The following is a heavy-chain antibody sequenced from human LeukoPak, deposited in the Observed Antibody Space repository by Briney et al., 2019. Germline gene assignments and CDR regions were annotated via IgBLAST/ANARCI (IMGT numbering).Heavy chain of an antibody. V-gene: IGHV1-18*01. CDR2: ISAYNGNT. D-gene: IGHD2-15*01. CDR3: ARAVVVNQPALNY. Sequence: ASVKVSCKASGYTFTSYGISWVRQAPGRGLEWMGWISAYNGNTNYAQKFQGRVTMTRDTSISTAYMELSRLRSDDTAVYYCARAVVVNQPALNYWGQGTLVTVSS. CDR1: GYTFTSYG. J-gene: IGHJ4*02.